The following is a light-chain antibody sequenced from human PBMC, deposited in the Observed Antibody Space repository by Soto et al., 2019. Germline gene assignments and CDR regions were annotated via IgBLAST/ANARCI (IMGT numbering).Light chain of an antibody. V-gene: IGLV3-21*02. CDR2: DAG. Sequence: SSALAQPPSVSVAPGQTARITCGEDNIGIKPVHWYRHKPGHAPVLVVYDAGDRPSGIPERFSGSKSGNTATLHVSRVEDGDEADYYCQVWDSSSDPYVFGSGTKVTDL. CDR1: NIGIKP. J-gene: IGLJ1*01. CDR3: QVWDSSSDPYV.